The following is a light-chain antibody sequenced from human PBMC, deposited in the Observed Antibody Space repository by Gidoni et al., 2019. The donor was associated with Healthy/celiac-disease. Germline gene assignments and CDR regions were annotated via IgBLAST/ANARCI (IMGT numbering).Light chain of an antibody. Sequence: IVMPQSPVTLSVSPGDRATLSCSARQSDSSNLAWYQQKPGQAPRLLIYGASTRATGIPARFSGSGSGTEFTLTISGLQSEDFAVYYCQQYNNLPYTFGQGTKLEIK. CDR3: QQYNNLPYT. V-gene: IGKV3-15*01. J-gene: IGKJ2*01. CDR1: QSDSSN. CDR2: GAS.